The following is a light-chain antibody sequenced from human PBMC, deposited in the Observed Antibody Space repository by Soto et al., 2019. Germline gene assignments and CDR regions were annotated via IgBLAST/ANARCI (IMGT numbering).Light chain of an antibody. CDR3: QSYDSGLTGTV. Sequence: QSVLTQPPSVSGAPGRKVAFSSPGTSSNSGPGFDVHWYQQLPGTAPKLVLYGNTNRPSGVPDRFSGSRSGSSASLAITGLQAEDEADYYCQSYDSGLTGTVFGTGTKLTVL. V-gene: IGLV1-40*01. CDR1: SSNSGPGFD. CDR2: GNT. J-gene: IGLJ1*01.